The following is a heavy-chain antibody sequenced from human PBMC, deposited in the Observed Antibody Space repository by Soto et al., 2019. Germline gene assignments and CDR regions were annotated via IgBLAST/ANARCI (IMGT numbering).Heavy chain of an antibody. CDR2: INPNSGGT. J-gene: IGHJ6*02. Sequence: ASVKVSCKASGYTFTGYYMHWVRQAPGQGLEWMGWINPNSGGTNYAQKFQGWVTMTRDTSISTAYMELSRLRSDDTAVYYCARSGAGDYYDAGMDVWGQGTTVTVSS. CDR3: ARSGAGDYYDAGMDV. D-gene: IGHD3-10*01. V-gene: IGHV1-2*04. CDR1: GYTFTGYY.